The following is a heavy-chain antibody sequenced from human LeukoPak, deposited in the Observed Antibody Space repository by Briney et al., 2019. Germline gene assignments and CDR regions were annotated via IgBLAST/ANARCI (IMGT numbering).Heavy chain of an antibody. CDR3: AREGIAAAALCY. Sequence: GGSLRLSCSASGFTFSSYALHWVRQAPGKGLEFVSGISSNGDITYYADSVKGRFTISRDNSKNTLYLQMNSLRAEDTAVYYCAREGIAAAALCYWGQGTLVTVSS. D-gene: IGHD6-13*01. V-gene: IGHV3-64*04. J-gene: IGHJ4*02. CDR1: GFTFSSYA. CDR2: ISSNGDIT.